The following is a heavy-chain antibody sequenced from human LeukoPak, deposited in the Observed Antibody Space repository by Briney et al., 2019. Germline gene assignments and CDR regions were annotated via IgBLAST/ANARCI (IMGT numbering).Heavy chain of an antibody. D-gene: IGHD4-17*01. CDR1: GFTFSNYA. CDR3: ARDKSGGSVTTSFDY. CDR2: ISGNSDRT. Sequence: GGSLRLSCAGSGFTFSNYAMTWVRQAPGKGLEWVSSISGNSDRTYYADSVKGRFTISRDNSKNTVTLQMNSLRAEDTAVYYCARDKSGGSVTTSFDYWGQGTLVTVSS. J-gene: IGHJ4*02. V-gene: IGHV3-23*01.